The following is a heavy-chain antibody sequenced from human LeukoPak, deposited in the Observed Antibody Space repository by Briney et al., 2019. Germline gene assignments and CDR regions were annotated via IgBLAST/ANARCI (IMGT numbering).Heavy chain of an antibody. Sequence: SETLSLTCTVSGVSMSSSYWTWIRQPPGKGLECIGFIYYTGSTTYNPSLGSRVTISIDTSKNQFSLRLTSVTAADTAMYYCARGGWSVDYWGQGTLVTVSS. D-gene: IGHD6-19*01. CDR3: ARGGWSVDY. J-gene: IGHJ4*01. CDR2: IYYTGST. CDR1: GVSMSSSY. V-gene: IGHV4-59*01.